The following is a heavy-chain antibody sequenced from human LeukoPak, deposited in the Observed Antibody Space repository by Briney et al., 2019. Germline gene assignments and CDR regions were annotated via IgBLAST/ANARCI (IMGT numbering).Heavy chain of an antibody. D-gene: IGHD6-6*01. V-gene: IGHV4-61*10. J-gene: IGHJ4*02. CDR1: GGSISSGSYY. CDR2: INHSGST. CDR3: ASRISSSVDY. Sequence: PSETLSLTCTVSGGSISSGSYYWSWIRQPAGKGLEWIGEINHSGSTNYNPSLKSRVTISVDTSKNQFSLKLSSVTAADTAVYYCASRISSSVDYWGQGTLVTVSS.